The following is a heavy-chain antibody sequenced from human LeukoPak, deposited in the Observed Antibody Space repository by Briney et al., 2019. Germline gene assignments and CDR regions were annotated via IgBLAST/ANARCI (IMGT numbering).Heavy chain of an antibody. CDR1: GFTYSSYN. D-gene: IGHD2-15*01. CDR3: ARVLETDCRGGSCYSGLDY. CDR2: ISRTGSYI. J-gene: IGHJ4*02. Sequence: GGSLRLFCAASGFTYSSYNMNWVRQAPGRGLEWVSSISRTGSYIYYADSVKGRFTISRDNAQNSLYLQMNSLRVEDTAVYYCARVLETDCRGGSCYSGLDYWGQGTLVTVSS. V-gene: IGHV3-21*01.